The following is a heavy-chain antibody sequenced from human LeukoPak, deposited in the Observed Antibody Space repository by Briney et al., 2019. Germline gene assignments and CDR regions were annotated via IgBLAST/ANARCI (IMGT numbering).Heavy chain of an antibody. D-gene: IGHD5-18*01. CDR2: INHSGST. V-gene: IGHV4-34*01. CDR1: GGSFSNYY. Sequence: SETLSLTCAVYGGSFSNYYWSWIRQPPGKGLEWIGEINHSGSTNYNPSLKSRVTISVDTSKNQFSLKLSSVTAADTAVYYCARGSDRGYRKTFDYWGQGTLVTVSS. J-gene: IGHJ4*02. CDR3: ARGSDRGYRKTFDY.